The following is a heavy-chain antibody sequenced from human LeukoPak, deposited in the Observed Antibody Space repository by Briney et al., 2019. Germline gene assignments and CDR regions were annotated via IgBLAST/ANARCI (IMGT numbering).Heavy chain of an antibody. CDR3: AKEGGSYYGFVDY. Sequence: ETLSLTCTVSGGSISSYYWSWIRQPPGKGLEWVSAISGSGGSTYYADSVKGRFTISRDNSKNTLYLQMNSLRAEDTAVYYCAKEGGSYYGFVDYWGQGTLVTVSS. D-gene: IGHD1-26*01. CDR1: GGSISSYY. CDR2: ISGSGGST. V-gene: IGHV3-23*01. J-gene: IGHJ4*02.